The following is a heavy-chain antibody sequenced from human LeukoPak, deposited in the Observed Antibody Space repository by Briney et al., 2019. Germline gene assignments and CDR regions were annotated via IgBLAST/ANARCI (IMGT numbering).Heavy chain of an antibody. J-gene: IGHJ4*02. D-gene: IGHD3-9*01. CDR2: ISYDGSND. CDR3: ARGGYYEILTGPDY. V-gene: IGHV3-30-3*01. CDR1: GFSFSTYS. Sequence: PGGSLRLSCAVSGFSFSTYSMHWVRQAPGKGLEWVALISYDGSNDYYADSVKGRSTISRDNSKNTLYLQMNSLRAEDTAVYYCARGGYYEILTGPDYWGQGTLVTVSS.